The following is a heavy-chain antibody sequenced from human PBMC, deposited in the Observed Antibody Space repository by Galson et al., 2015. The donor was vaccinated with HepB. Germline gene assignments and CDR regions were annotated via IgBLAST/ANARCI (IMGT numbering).Heavy chain of an antibody. Sequence: ALRLACAAYGFSGNDNNMCWGRQAPGKGLEKVSVVHGNGDIYYADSVNGRFSTTRDIRMNTLSLHMKRLRAEDTAMYYCASFGGSYIGGWGQGTLVTVSS. V-gene: IGHV3-53*01. CDR2: VHGNGDI. CDR3: ASFGGSYIGG. D-gene: IGHD3-16*01. CDR1: GFSGNDNN. J-gene: IGHJ4*02.